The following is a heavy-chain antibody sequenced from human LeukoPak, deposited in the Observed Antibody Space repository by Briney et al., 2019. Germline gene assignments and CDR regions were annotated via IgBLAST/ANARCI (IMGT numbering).Heavy chain of an antibody. Sequence: SETLSLTCSVSGGXISSYYCSWTRQPPGKGLEWIGYIYYSVTTNYNPSLKSRVTISVDTSRNQFSLKLSSVTAADTAVYYCARGLHAVDYWGQGTLVTVSS. D-gene: IGHD5-18*01. V-gene: IGHV4-59*01. CDR1: GGXISSYY. J-gene: IGHJ4*02. CDR3: ARGLHAVDY. CDR2: IYYSVTT.